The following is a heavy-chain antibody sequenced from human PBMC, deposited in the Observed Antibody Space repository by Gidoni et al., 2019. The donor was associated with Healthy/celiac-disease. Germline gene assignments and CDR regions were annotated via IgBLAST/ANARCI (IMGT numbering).Heavy chain of an antibody. V-gene: IGHV3-23*01. CDR2: ISGSGGST. CDR1: GFTFSSYA. D-gene: IGHD3-10*01. J-gene: IGHJ4*02. Sequence: EVQLLESGGGLVQPGGSLRLSCAASGFTFSSYAMSWVRQAPGKGLEWVSAISGSGGSTYYADSVKGRFTISRDNSKNTLYLQMNSLRAEDTAVYYCAKDMVRGVMGGGSRFDYWGQGTLVTVSS. CDR3: AKDMVRGVMGGGSRFDY.